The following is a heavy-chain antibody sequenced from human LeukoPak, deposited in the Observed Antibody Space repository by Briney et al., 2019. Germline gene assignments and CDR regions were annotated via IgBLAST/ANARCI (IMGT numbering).Heavy chain of an antibody. D-gene: IGHD3-10*01. CDR3: AKQNPTMVRGVIITNWFDP. CDR2: INADKGNT. J-gene: IGHJ5*02. CDR1: GYTFTSYA. V-gene: IGHV1-3*01. Sequence: ASVKVSCKASGYTFTSYAMHWVRQAPGQRLEWMGWINADKGNTKYSQKIQGRVTIARDTSASTAYMDLSSLRSEDTAVYYCAKQNPTMVRGVIITNWFDPWGQGTLVTVSS.